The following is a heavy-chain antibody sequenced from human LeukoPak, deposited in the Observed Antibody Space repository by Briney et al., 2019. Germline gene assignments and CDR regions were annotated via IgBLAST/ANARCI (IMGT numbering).Heavy chain of an antibody. CDR3: SKHVSSGWSNFDY. V-gene: IGHV3-30*02. D-gene: IGHD6-19*01. CDR1: GVTSTIYA. CDR2: IRYDGSNK. J-gene: IGHJ4*02. Sequence: GGSLRLSCAASGVTSTIYATQCGRQAPGKGLEWVSFIRYDGSNKYYADSVKGRFTISRDTSKNTLYLQMNSLRAEDTAVYYCSKHVSSGWSNFDYWGQGTLVTVSS.